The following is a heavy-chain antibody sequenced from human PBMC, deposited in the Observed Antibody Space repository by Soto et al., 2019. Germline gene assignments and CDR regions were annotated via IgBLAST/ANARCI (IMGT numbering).Heavy chain of an antibody. CDR1: GFTFSSYA. CDR2: ISGSGGST. CDR3: ARRYNWNYDY. J-gene: IGHJ4*02. D-gene: IGHD1-7*01. V-gene: IGHV3-23*01. Sequence: EVQLLESGGGLVQPGGSLRLSCAASGFTFSSYAMSWVRQAPGKGLEWVSAISGSGGSTYYADSVKGRFTISRDDSKNTLYLQMNSLSAEDTAVYYCARRYNWNYDYWGQGTLVTVSS.